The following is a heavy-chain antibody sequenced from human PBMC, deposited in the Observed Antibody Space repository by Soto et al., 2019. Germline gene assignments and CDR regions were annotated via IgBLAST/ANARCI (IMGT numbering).Heavy chain of an antibody. CDR1: GFPFSSYC. V-gene: IGHV3-33*01. Sequence: GGSLRLSCAASGFPFSSYCMHWVRQAPGKGLEWVAVIWYDGSNKYYADSVKGRFTISRDNSKNTLYLQMNSLRAEDTAVYYCARGSRVTAISRYAFDIWGQGTMVTVSS. J-gene: IGHJ3*02. CDR2: IWYDGSNK. CDR3: ARGSRVTAISRYAFDI. D-gene: IGHD2-21*02.